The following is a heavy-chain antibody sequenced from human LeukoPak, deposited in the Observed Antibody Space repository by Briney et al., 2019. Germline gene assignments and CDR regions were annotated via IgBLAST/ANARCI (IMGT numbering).Heavy chain of an antibody. Sequence: GGSLRLSCAASGLTFSGSAVHWVRQASGKGPEWVGRIRSRANSYATAYAASVKGRFIISRDDSKNTAYLQMNSLKTEDTAVYYCISPRDYGDYYWGQGTLVTVSS. CDR2: IRSRANSYAT. CDR1: GLTFSGSA. J-gene: IGHJ4*02. D-gene: IGHD4-17*01. CDR3: ISPRDYGDYY. V-gene: IGHV3-73*01.